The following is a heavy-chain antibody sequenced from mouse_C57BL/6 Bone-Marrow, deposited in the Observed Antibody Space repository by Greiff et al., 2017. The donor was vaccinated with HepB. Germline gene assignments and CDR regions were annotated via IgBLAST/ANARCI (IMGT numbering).Heavy chain of an antibody. CDR2: ICPGSGST. CDR3: ARDSYYSNYGDY. J-gene: IGHJ2*01. V-gene: IGHV1-55*01. CDR1: GYTFTSYW. Sequence: QVQLQQPGAELVKPGASVKMSCKASGYTFTSYWITWVKQRPGQGLEWIGDICPGSGSTNYNEKFKSKATLTVDTSSSTAYMQLSSLTSEDSAVYYCARDSYYSNYGDYWGQGTTLTVSS. D-gene: IGHD2-5*01.